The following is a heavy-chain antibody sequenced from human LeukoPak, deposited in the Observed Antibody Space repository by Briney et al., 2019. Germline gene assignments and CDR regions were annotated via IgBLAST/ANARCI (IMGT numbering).Heavy chain of an antibody. CDR3: AKDGSYYFDY. CDR2: VGGTDGRT. Sequence: PGGSLRLSCAASGFIFRNCAMNWVRQAPGKGLEWVSAVGGTDGRTYYAAFVKGRFTIYRDNSKNTLYLQMNSLRAEDTAVYYCAKDGSYYFDYWGQGTLVTVSS. V-gene: IGHV3-23*01. J-gene: IGHJ4*02. CDR1: GFIFRNCA.